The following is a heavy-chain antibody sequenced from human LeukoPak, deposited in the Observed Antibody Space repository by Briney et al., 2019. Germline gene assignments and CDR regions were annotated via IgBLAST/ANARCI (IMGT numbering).Heavy chain of an antibody. D-gene: IGHD3-3*01. Sequence: SVKVSCKASGGAFSSYAISWVRQARGQGLEWMGGIIPIFGTANYAQKFQGRVTITADESTSTAYMELSSLRSEDTAVYYCARAELFTIFGVVNPRYYYMDVWGKGTTVTVSS. V-gene: IGHV1-69*13. CDR1: GGAFSSYA. J-gene: IGHJ6*03. CDR3: ARAELFTIFGVVNPRYYYMDV. CDR2: IIPIFGTA.